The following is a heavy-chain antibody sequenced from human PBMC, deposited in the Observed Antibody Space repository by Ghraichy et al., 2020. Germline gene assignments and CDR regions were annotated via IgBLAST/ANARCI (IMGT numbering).Heavy chain of an antibody. CDR3: ARFDYYDSIHAFDI. Sequence: SETLSLTCAISGDSVSSNSAAWNWIRQSPSRGLEWLGRTYYRSKWYNDYAVSVKSRITINPDTSKNQFSLQLNSVTPEDTAVYYCARFDYYDSIHAFDIWGQGTMVTVSS. CDR1: GDSVSSNSAA. CDR2: TYYRSKWYN. V-gene: IGHV6-1*01. D-gene: IGHD3-22*01. J-gene: IGHJ3*02.